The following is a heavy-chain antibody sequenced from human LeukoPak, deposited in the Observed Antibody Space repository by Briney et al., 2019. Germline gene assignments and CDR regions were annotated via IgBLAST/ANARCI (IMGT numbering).Heavy chain of an antibody. V-gene: IGHV3-73*01. J-gene: IGHJ4*02. CDR3: TGGSGWYSPDY. CDR1: GFTFSGSV. Sequence: GGSLRLSRAASGFTFSGSVMHWVRQASGKGLEWVGRITSKPNSYATVYAASVKGRFTISSDDSKNTAYLQVNSLKTEDTAVYYCTGGSGWYSPDYWGQGTLVTVSS. D-gene: IGHD6-19*01. CDR2: ITSKPNSYAT.